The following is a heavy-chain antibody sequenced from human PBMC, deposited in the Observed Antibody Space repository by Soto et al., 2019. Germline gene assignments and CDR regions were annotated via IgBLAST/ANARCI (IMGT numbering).Heavy chain of an antibody. V-gene: IGHV1-69*12. CDR1: GGTFSSYA. CDR3: AKNPENYYYGMDV. J-gene: IGHJ6*02. CDR2: IIPIFGTA. Sequence: QVQLVQSGAGGKKPGSSVKVSCKASGGTFSSYAISWGGRAPGQGLEWMGGIIPIFGTADYAQKFQGRATITADESTSTAYVELSSLRSEDTAVYYCAKNPENYYYGMDVWGQGTTVTVSS.